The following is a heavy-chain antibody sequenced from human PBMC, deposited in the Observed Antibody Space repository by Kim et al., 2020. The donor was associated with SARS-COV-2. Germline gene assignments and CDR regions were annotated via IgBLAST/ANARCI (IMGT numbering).Heavy chain of an antibody. Sequence: SETLSLTCAVYGGSFSGYYWSWIRQPPGKGLEWIGEINHSGSTNYNPSLKSRVTISVDTSKNQFSLKLSSVTAADTAAYYCARHLANGLGRYFDLWGRGTLVTVSS. CDR2: INHSGST. J-gene: IGHJ2*01. CDR1: GGSFSGYY. D-gene: IGHD3-22*01. CDR3: ARHLANGLGRYFDL. V-gene: IGHV4-34*01.